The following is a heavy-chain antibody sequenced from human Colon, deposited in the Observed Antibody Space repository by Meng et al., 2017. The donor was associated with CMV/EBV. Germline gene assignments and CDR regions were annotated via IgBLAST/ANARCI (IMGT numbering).Heavy chain of an antibody. V-gene: IGHV1-8*01. J-gene: IGHJ4*02. Sequence: QVQLVQSGAEVKKPGASVKVSCKAYGYSFASYDLNWVRLTDGPGLEWVAWMDPGSGNSTHAQRLQGRITLTRDTSTTTAYMELTNLRSEDTAVYFCARGNSWFVYWGQGTLVTVSS. CDR2: MDPGSGNS. CDR3: ARGNSWFVY. CDR1: GYSFASYD. D-gene: IGHD3-10*01.